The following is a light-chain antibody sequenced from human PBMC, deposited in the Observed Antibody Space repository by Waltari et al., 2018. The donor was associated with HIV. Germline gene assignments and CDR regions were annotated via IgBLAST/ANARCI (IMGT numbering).Light chain of an antibody. CDR3: SSYTTTSTLYV. J-gene: IGLJ1*01. V-gene: IGLV2-14*03. CDR2: DVS. Sequence: QSTLTQPASVSGSPGQSVTISCTGISSDIDVYKYFSWYQQHPGKAPKLLIYDVSNRPSGVSHRFSGSKSANTASLTISGLQAEDEADYYCSSYTTTSTLYVFGTGMKVTV. CDR1: SSDIDVYKY.